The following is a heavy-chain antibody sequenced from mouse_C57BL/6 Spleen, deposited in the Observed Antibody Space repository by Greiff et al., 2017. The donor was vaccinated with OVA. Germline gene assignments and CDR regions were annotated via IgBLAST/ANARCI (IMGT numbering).Heavy chain of an antibody. CDR2: IHPNSGST. Sequence: VQLQQPGAELVKPGASVKLSCKASGYTFTSYWMHWVKQRPGQGLEWIGMIHPNSGSTNYNEKFKSKATLTVDKSSSTAYMQLSSLTSEDSAVYYCAYYGSSYGRVYVWGTGTTVTVSS. V-gene: IGHV1-64*01. CDR3: AYYGSSYGRVYV. CDR1: GYTFTSYW. J-gene: IGHJ1*03. D-gene: IGHD1-1*01.